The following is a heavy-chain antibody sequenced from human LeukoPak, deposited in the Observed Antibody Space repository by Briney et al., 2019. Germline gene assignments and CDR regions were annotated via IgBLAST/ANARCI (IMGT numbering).Heavy chain of an antibody. J-gene: IGHJ1*01. CDR1: GYTFSGYY. Sequence: ASVTVSSKPSGYTFSGYYMHWVRQAPGQGREWMGWINPNSGGTNYAQKFQGRVTMTRDTSISTAYMELSRLRSDDTAVYYCARGYPLSTTAAGTYFQHWGQGTLVTVSS. D-gene: IGHD6-13*01. CDR3: ARGYPLSTTAAGTYFQH. CDR2: INPNSGGT. V-gene: IGHV1-2*02.